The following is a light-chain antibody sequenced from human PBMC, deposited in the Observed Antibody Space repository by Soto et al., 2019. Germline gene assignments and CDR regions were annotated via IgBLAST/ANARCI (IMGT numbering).Light chain of an antibody. J-gene: IGLJ2*01. Sequence: QSALTQPASVSGSPGQSITISCIGTSSDVGAYNYVSWYQQHPGKPPKVMIYDVSHRPSGVSNRFSGSKSGNTASLTISGLQAEDEADYYCSSYTTNNNGVFGGGTQLTVL. CDR1: SSDVGAYNY. CDR2: DVS. V-gene: IGLV2-14*03. CDR3: SSYTTNNNGV.